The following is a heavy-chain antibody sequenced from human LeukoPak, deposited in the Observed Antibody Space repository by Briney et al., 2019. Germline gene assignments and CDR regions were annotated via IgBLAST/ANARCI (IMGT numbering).Heavy chain of an antibody. V-gene: IGHV3-30*18. CDR1: GFTFSSYS. J-gene: IGHJ4*02. CDR2: ISYDGSNK. D-gene: IGHD1-26*01. Sequence: GGSLRLSCAASGFTFSSYSFNWVRQVPGKGLEWVAVISYDGSNKYYADSVKGRFTISRDNSKNTLYLQMNSLRAEDTAVYYCAKENSGSYPPKPNFDYWGQGTLVTVSS. CDR3: AKENSGSYPPKPNFDY.